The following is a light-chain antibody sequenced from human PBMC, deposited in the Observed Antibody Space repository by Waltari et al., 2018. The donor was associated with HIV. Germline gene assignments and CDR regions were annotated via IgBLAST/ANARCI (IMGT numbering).Light chain of an antibody. Sequence: EIFLTQSPATLSVSPGERATLSCRASQSISNYVAWYQQRPGLPPRLLIYDVFSRAACVPDRFSGSGSGTNFTLSISSLEVEDFAFYYCQQRSNWPGTFGPGTRVDLK. J-gene: IGKJ3*01. CDR2: DVF. CDR3: QQRSNWPGT. V-gene: IGKV3-11*01. CDR1: QSISNY.